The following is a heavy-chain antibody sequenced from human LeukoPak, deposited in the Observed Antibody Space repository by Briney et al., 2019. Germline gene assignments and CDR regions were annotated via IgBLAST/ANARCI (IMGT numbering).Heavy chain of an antibody. V-gene: IGHV4-59*01. J-gene: IGHJ3*02. CDR3: ASGYCGGACQLGGVDM. CDR2: THYSGAT. Sequence: SETLSLTCTVSGGSISSYYWSWLRQPPGKGLEYIGYTHYSGATNYNTPLKSRATISLDTSGNQFSLKLSSVTAADTAVYYCASGYCGGACQLGGVDMWGQGTMVTVSS. CDR1: GGSISSYY. D-gene: IGHD2-21*02.